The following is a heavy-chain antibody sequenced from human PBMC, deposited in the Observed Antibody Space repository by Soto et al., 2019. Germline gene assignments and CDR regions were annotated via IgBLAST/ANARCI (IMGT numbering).Heavy chain of an antibody. CDR2: INPSGGST. J-gene: IGHJ6*02. D-gene: IGHD2-2*02. CDR1: GYTFTSYY. CDR3: ARETKIVVVPAAIPRYYYGMDV. Sequence: QVQLVQSGAEVKKPGASVKVSCKASGYTFTSYYMHWVRQAPGQGLEWMGIINPSGGSTSYAQKNQRRVTMTRDTSTSTVYMELSSLRSEATAVYYCARETKIVVVPAAIPRYYYGMDVWGQGTTVTVSS. V-gene: IGHV1-46*01.